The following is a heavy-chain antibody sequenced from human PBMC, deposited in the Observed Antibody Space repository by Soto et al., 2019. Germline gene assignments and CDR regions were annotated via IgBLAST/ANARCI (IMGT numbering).Heavy chain of an antibody. CDR1: GASISGNY. CDR2: IYYSGAT. J-gene: IGHJ5*02. CDR3: ARSRGVITPDHNNWFDP. Sequence: SETLSLTCNVSGASISGNYWSWIRQPPGKGLEWIGYIYYSGATNSNPSLKSRVTISVDTSKNQFSLKMSSVTAADTAVYYCARSRGVITPDHNNWFDPWGQGTLVTVSS. D-gene: IGHD1-20*01. V-gene: IGHV4-59*12.